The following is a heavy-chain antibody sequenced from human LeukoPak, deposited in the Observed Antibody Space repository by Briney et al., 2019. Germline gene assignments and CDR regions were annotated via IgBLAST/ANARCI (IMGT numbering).Heavy chain of an antibody. J-gene: IGHJ6*03. CDR2: IGTAGDT. CDR1: GFTFSSYD. V-gene: IGHV3-13*01. CDR3: ARGSRYCSSTSCCSYMDV. D-gene: IGHD2-2*01. Sequence: GGSLRLSCAASGFTFSSYDMHWVRQATGKGLEWVSAIGTAGDTYYPGSVKGRFTISRENAKNPLYLQMNSLRAGDTAVYYCARGSRYCSSTSCCSYMDVWGKGTTVTISS.